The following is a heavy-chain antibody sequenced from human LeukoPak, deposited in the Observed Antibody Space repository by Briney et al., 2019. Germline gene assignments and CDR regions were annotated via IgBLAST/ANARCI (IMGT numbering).Heavy chain of an antibody. V-gene: IGHV1-3*01. CDR1: GYTFTSYA. CDR2: INAGNGNT. J-gene: IGHJ4*02. Sequence: GASVKVSCKASGYTFTSYAMHWVRQAPGQRLEWMGWINAGNGNTKYSQKFQGRVTITRDTSASTAYMELSSLRSEDTAVYYCARDSTRSVAGMVPYYFDYWGQGTLVTVSS. CDR3: ARDSTRSVAGMVPYYFDY. D-gene: IGHD6-19*01.